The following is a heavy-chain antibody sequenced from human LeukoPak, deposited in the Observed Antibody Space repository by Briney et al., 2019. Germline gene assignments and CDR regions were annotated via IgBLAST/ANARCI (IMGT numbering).Heavy chain of an antibody. D-gene: IGHD2-2*02. V-gene: IGHV1-69*13. CDR2: NIPIFGTA. CDR3: ARGMVGISWVPAAIIFDY. J-gene: IGHJ4*02. Sequence: SSVKVTCKASGGTFSSCAISWVRQAPGQGLEWMGGNIPIFGTANYAQKFQGRVTITADESTSTAYMELSSLRSEDTAVYYCARGMVGISWVPAAIIFDYWGQGTLVTVSS. CDR1: GGTFSSCA.